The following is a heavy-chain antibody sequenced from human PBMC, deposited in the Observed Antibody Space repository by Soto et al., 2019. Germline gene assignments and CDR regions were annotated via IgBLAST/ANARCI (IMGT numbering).Heavy chain of an antibody. Sequence: GGSLRLSCAASGFTFSSYAMHWVRQAPGKGLEWVAVISYDGSNKYYADSVKGRFTISRDNSKNTLYLQMNSLRAEDTAVYYCASIESSSSPYYYYGMDVWGQGTTVTVSS. CDR3: ASIESSSSPYYYYGMDV. D-gene: IGHD6-6*01. CDR2: ISYDGSNK. CDR1: GFTFSSYA. J-gene: IGHJ6*02. V-gene: IGHV3-30-3*01.